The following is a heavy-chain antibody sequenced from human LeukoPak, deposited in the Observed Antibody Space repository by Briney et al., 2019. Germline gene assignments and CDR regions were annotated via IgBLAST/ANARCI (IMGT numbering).Heavy chain of an antibody. V-gene: IGHV4-4*07. CDR3: ARDARYFWSGTWAFDI. CDR1: GGSISSYY. CDR2: IYTSGST. Sequence: SETLSLTCTVSGGSISSYYWSWIRQPAGKGLEWIGRIYTSGSTNYNPSLKSRVTMSVDTSKNQFSLKLSSVTAADTAVYYCARDARYFWSGTWAFDIWGQGTMVTVSS. D-gene: IGHD3-3*01. J-gene: IGHJ3*02.